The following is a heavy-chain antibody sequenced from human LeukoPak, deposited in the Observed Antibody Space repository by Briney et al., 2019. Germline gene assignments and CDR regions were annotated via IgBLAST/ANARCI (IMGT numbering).Heavy chain of an antibody. D-gene: IGHD6-13*01. J-gene: IGHJ4*02. CDR1: GFTFSNYA. CDR2: ISGSGDST. CDR3: AKTRPLDSSSWSHGDY. Sequence: GGSLRLSCAASGFTFSNYAMTWVRQAPGKGLEWVSAISGSGDSTYYGDSVKGRFTISGDNSKNTLYLQMNSLRAEDTAVYYCAKTRPLDSSSWSHGDYWGQGTLVTVSS. V-gene: IGHV3-23*01.